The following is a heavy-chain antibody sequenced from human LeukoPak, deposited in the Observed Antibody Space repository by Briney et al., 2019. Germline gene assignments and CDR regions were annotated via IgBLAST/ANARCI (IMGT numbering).Heavy chain of an antibody. CDR2: IKEDASLK. D-gene: IGHD3-22*01. CDR1: GFQFSKDW. J-gene: IGHJ3*02. CDR3: ARGPSPEDTRGYYDGLDI. Sequence: GGSLRLSCEGSGFQFSKDWMTWVRQAPGKGLEWVANIKEDASLKNYVDSVKGRFTISRDNTKNSLFLQMNSLRAEDTAVYYCARGPSPEDTRGYYDGLDIWGPGTRVTVSS. V-gene: IGHV3-7*01.